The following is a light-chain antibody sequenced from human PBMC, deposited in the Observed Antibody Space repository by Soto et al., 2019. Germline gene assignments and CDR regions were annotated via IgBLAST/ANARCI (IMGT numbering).Light chain of an antibody. CDR1: QSISDF. CDR2: AAS. Sequence: DIQMTQSPSSLSASVGDRATITCRASQSISDFFAWYQQKPGKHPQLLIYAASTLQSNVPSRFSGSGSGTDFTRTISRLPAEDVATYYCQKYNNALLTFGGGTKVEIK. V-gene: IGKV1-27*01. CDR3: QKYNNALLT. J-gene: IGKJ4*01.